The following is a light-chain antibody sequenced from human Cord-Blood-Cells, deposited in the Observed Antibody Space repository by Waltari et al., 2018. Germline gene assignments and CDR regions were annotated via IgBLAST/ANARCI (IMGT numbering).Light chain of an antibody. J-gene: IGLJ3*02. CDR2: ENN. Sequence: QSVLTQPHSVSAAPGQKVTISCSGRRSNLGNNYVSWYQQLPGTAPKLLIYENNKRPSGIPDRFSGSKSGTSATLGITGLQTGDEADYYCGTWDSSLSAGVFGGGTKLTVL. V-gene: IGLV1-51*02. CDR1: RSNLGNNY. CDR3: GTWDSSLSAGV.